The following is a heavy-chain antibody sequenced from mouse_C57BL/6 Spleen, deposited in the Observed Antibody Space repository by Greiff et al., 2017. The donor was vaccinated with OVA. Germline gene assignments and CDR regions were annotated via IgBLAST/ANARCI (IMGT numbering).Heavy chain of an antibody. Sequence: QVQLQQPGAELVRPGTSAKLSCKASGYTFTSYWMHWVKQRPGQGLEWIGVIDPSDSYTNYNQKFKGKATLTVDTSSSTAYMQLSSLTSEDSAVYYCAYYSNYVDYWGQGTTLTVSS. D-gene: IGHD2-5*01. V-gene: IGHV1-59*01. CDR2: IDPSDSYT. J-gene: IGHJ2*01. CDR1: GYTFTSYW. CDR3: AYYSNYVDY.